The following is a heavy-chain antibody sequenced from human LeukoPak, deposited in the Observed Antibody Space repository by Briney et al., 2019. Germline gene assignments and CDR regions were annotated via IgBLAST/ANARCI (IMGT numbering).Heavy chain of an antibody. Sequence: PVGALRLSSSASGFTFRNFAIHWVRQAPGKRLEYVSAISSDGGITDYADSVKSRFTISRDNSKNTLYLQRSSLRAEETAVYYCAKELSYGFDYWAQGTVVTVSS. CDR3: AKELSYGFDY. CDR1: GFTFRNFA. CDR2: ISSDGGIT. V-gene: IGHV3-64D*09. J-gene: IGHJ4*02. D-gene: IGHD4-17*01.